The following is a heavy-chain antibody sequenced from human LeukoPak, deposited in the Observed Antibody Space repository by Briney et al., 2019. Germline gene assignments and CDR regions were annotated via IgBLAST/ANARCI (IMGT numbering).Heavy chain of an antibody. D-gene: IGHD3/OR15-3a*01. CDR3: ARGDWLSPLDY. V-gene: IGHV3-66*01. J-gene: IGHJ4*02. Sequence: GGSLRLSCAASGFTVSSSYMSWVRQAPGKGLEWVSVIYSGGSTYYADSVKGRFTISRDNSKNTLYLQMNSLRAEDTAVYYCARGDWLSPLDYWGQGTLVTVSS. CDR2: IYSGGST. CDR1: GFTVSSSY.